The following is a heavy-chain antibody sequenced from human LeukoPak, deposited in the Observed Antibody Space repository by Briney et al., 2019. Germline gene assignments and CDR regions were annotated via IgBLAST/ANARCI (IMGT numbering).Heavy chain of an antibody. J-gene: IGHJ6*03. Sequence: ASVKVSCKASGYTFTSYGISWVRQAPGQGLEWMGWISAYNGNTNYAQKLQGRVTMTTDTSTSTAYMELRSLRSDDTAVYYCARVVYDFWSGYCPGDCYHYYYYYYYMDVGGKGTTVTVSS. CDR2: ISAYNGNT. V-gene: IGHV1-18*01. CDR3: ARVVYDFWSGYCPGDCYHYYYYYYYMDV. CDR1: GYTFTSYG. D-gene: IGHD3-3*01.